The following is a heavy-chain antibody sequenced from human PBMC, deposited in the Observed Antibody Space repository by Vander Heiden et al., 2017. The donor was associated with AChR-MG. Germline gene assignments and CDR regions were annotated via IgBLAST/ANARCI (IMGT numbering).Heavy chain of an antibody. J-gene: IGHJ4*02. CDR3: ARADVEMATPFDY. CDR2: IIPILGIA. D-gene: IGHD5-12*01. Sequence: QVQLVQSGAEVKKPGSSVKVSCKASGGTFSSYTISWVRQAPGQGLEWMGRIIPILGIANYAQKFQGRVTITADKSTSTAYMELSSLRSEDTAVYYCARADVEMATPFDYWGQGTLVTVSS. CDR1: GGTFSSYT. V-gene: IGHV1-69*02.